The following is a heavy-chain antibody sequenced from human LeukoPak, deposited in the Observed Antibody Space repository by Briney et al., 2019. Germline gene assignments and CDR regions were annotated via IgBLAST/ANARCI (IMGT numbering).Heavy chain of an antibody. CDR2: ITGYGAT. Sequence: GGSLRLSCAASGFTFSNFAMMWVCQAPGTGLQWVSTITGYGATFYADSVRGRFTIFRDTSMNTLFLQMNSLEAEDTAIYYCAKGAAAGKVDWFDPWGQGTLVTVSS. CDR1: GFTFSNFA. V-gene: IGHV3-23*01. CDR3: AKGAAAGKVDWFDP. J-gene: IGHJ5*02. D-gene: IGHD6-13*01.